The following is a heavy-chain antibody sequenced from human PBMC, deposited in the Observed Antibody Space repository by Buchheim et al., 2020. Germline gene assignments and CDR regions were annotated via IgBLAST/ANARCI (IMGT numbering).Heavy chain of an antibody. CDR2: FYYSGDT. D-gene: IGHD5-18*01. CDR1: GGSISSSTYY. CDR3: ARHRGNSYGYMLFDY. V-gene: IGHV4-39*01. Sequence: QLQLQESGPGLVKPSETLSLTCTVSGGSISSSTYYWGWIRQPPGKGLEWIGSFYYSGDTFYNPSLKRRLTLSVDTSENQFSLKLSSVTAADTAVYYCARHRGNSYGYMLFDYWGQGTL. J-gene: IGHJ4*02.